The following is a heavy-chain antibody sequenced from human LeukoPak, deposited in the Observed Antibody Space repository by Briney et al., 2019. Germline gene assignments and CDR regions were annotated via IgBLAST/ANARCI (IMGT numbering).Heavy chain of an antibody. CDR1: GYTFTGYY. Sequence: GASVKVSCKASGYTFTGYYMHWVRQAPGQGLEWMGWINPNSGGTNYAQKFQGRVTMTRDTSIGTAYMELSRLRSDDTAVYYCARDGGVGAAPNFDYWGQGTLVTVSS. D-gene: IGHD1-26*01. CDR2: INPNSGGT. CDR3: ARDGGVGAAPNFDY. V-gene: IGHV1-2*02. J-gene: IGHJ4*02.